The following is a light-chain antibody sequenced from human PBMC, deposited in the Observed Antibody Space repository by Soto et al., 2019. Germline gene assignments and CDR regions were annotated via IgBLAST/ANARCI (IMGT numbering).Light chain of an antibody. V-gene: IGLV2-8*01. CDR1: SSDVGGYNY. CDR3: SSLGV. J-gene: IGLJ2*01. CDR2: EVS. Sequence: QSALTQPPSASGYPGQSVTISCTGTSSDVGGYNYVSWYQHHPGKAPKLMIYEVSKRPSGVPDRFSGSKSGNPASLIVSGLQAEEEADYYFSSLGVFGGGTKLTVL.